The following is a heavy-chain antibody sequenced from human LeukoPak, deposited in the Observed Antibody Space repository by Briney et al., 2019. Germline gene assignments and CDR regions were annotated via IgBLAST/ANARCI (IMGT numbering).Heavy chain of an antibody. CDR2: IYSGGST. CDR3: ARGRRRLIVVVVAATVYFDY. V-gene: IGHV3-53*01. CDR1: GFTVSSNY. J-gene: IGHJ4*02. D-gene: IGHD2-15*01. Sequence: GGSLRLSCAASGFTVSSNYMSWVRQAPGKGLEWVPVIYSGGSTYYADSVKGRFTISRDNSKNTLYLQMNSLRAEDTAVYYCARGRRRLIVVVVAATVYFDYWGQGTLVTVSS.